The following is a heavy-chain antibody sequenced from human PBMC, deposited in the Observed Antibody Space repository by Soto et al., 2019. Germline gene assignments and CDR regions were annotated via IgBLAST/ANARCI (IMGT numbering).Heavy chain of an antibody. Sequence: SETLSLTCAVYGGSFSGYYWSWIRQPPGKGLEWIGEINHSGSTNYNPSLKSRVTISVDTSKNQFSLKLSSVTAADTAVYYCARGYGDFDYWGQGTLVTVSS. CDR2: INHSGST. CDR3: ARGYGDFDY. CDR1: GGSFSGYY. V-gene: IGHV4-34*01. J-gene: IGHJ4*02. D-gene: IGHD4-17*01.